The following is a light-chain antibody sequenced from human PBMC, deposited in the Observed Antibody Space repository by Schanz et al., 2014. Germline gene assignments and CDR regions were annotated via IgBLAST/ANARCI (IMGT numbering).Light chain of an antibody. Sequence: DIQMTQSPSSLSASVGDRVTITCPASQDISNYLNWYQQKPGKAPKLLIYDASNLETGVPSRFSGSGSGTDFTLTISSLQPEDFATYYCQQSYSTPRTFGQGTKVEIK. V-gene: IGKV1-39*01. CDR2: DAS. CDR3: QQSYSTPRT. J-gene: IGKJ1*01. CDR1: QDISNY.